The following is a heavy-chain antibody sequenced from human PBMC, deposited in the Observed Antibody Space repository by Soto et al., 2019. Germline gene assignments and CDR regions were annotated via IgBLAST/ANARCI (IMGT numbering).Heavy chain of an antibody. J-gene: IGHJ6*02. D-gene: IGHD3-3*01. Sequence: QITLKESGHTLVKPTQTLTLTCTVSGFSLDTSGVGVGWIRQPPGKALEWLTLIYWDDDKRYSPALRSRLTITKDTSKNPVVLTMANMDPVDTTTYYCSHMESSVASYGMDVWGQGTTVTVSS. V-gene: IGHV2-5*02. CDR2: IYWDDDK. CDR1: GFSLDTSGVG. CDR3: SHMESSVASYGMDV.